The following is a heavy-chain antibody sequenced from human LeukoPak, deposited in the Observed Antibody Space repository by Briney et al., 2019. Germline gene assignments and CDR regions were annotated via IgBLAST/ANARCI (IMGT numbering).Heavy chain of an antibody. D-gene: IGHD3-22*01. CDR2: IYTGGST. V-gene: IGHV3-66*01. CDR3: ARSLATYYYDSSGYYPFDY. CDR1: GFTVSSNY. Sequence: GGSLRLSCAASGFTVSSNYMSWVRQAPGKGLEGVSVIYTGGSTYYADSVKGRFTISRDNSKNTLYLQMNSLRAEDTAVYYCARSLATYYYDSSGYYPFDYWGQGTLVTVSS. J-gene: IGHJ4*02.